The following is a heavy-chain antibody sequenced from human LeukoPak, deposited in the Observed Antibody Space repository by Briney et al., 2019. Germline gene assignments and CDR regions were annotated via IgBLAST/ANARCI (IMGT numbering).Heavy chain of an antibody. CDR3: AKQSNDFWSGFSAPPGYGMDV. J-gene: IGHJ6*02. Sequence: PGGSLRLSCAASEFTFSNYAMNWVRQAPGKGLEWVSGISASGGSTFYADSVKGRFTISRDNSKNTLYLQMNSLRVEDTAVYYCAKQSNDFWSGFSAPPGYGMDVWGQGTTVTVSS. D-gene: IGHD3-3*01. CDR1: EFTFSNYA. V-gene: IGHV3-23*01. CDR2: ISASGGST.